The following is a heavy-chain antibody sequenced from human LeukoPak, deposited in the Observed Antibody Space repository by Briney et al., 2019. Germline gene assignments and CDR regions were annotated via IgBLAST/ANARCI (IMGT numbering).Heavy chain of an antibody. J-gene: IGHJ4*02. V-gene: IGHV4-39*01. D-gene: IGHD3-16*02. Sequence: SETLSLTCTVSGGSISSSSYYWDWIRQPPGKGLEWIGSIYYSGSTYYNPSLKSRVTISVDTSKNQFSLKLSSVTAADTAVYYCARRGGDYVWGSYRYAIDYWGQGTLVTVSS. CDR1: GGSISSSSYY. CDR2: IYYSGST. CDR3: ARRGGDYVWGSYRYAIDY.